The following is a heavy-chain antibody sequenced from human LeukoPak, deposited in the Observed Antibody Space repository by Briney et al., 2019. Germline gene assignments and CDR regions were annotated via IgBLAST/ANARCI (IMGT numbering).Heavy chain of an antibody. J-gene: IGHJ4*02. CDR1: GGSISSYY. CDR3: AREHSSSWYVGVDY. D-gene: IGHD6-13*01. CDR2: IYTSGST. V-gene: IGHV4-4*07. Sequence: SETLSLTCTASGGSISSYYWSWIRQPAGKGLEWIGRIYTSGSTNYNPSLKSRVTMSVDTSKNQFSLKLSSVTAADTAVYYCAREHSSSWYVGVDYWGQGTLVTVSS.